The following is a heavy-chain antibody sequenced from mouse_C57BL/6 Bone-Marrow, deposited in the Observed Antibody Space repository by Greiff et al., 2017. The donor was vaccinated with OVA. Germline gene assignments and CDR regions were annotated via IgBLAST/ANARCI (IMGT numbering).Heavy chain of an antibody. CDR3: ARSDYGSSYNAY. J-gene: IGHJ3*01. Sequence: VQLQQSGPELVKPGASVKISCKASGYAFSSSWMNWVKQRPGKGLEWIGRIDPGDGDTNYNGKFRGKATLTADKSSSTAYMQLSSLTSEDSAVYFCARSDYGSSYNAYWGQGTLVTVSA. D-gene: IGHD1-1*01. CDR2: IDPGDGDT. CDR1: GYAFSSSW. V-gene: IGHV1-82*01.